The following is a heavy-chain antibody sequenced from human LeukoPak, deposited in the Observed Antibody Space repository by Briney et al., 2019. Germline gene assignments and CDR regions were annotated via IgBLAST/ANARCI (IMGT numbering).Heavy chain of an antibody. V-gene: IGHV3-23*01. CDR3: AKDPSSGYDPGY. CDR2: ISGSGRST. D-gene: IGHD5-12*01. Sequence: AGGSLRLSCAASGFTFSSYAMSWVRQAPGKGLEWVSAISGSGRSTYYADSVKGRFTISRDNSKNTLYLQMNSLRAEDTAVYYCAKDPSSGYDPGYWGQGTLVTVSS. J-gene: IGHJ4*02. CDR1: GFTFSSYA.